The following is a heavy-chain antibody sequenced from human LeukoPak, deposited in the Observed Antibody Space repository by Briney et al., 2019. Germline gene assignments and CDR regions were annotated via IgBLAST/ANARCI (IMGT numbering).Heavy chain of an antibody. D-gene: IGHD3-10*01. V-gene: IGHV3-23*01. J-gene: IGHJ4*02. CDR3: AKAGTPGIPFDY. Sequence: PGGPLRLPCAASGCPFGGFAMSGARQAPGRGREGGSTITGDGDATDYAASVKGRFTVSRDNSKNTLHLQMNSLRAEDTAVYYCAKAGTPGIPFDYWGQGTLVTVSS. CDR1: GCPFGGFA. CDR2: ITGDGDAT.